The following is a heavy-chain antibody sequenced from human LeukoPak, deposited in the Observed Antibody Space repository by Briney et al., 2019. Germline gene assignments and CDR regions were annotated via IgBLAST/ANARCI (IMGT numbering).Heavy chain of an antibody. J-gene: IGHJ6*02. V-gene: IGHV3-9*01. CDR3: AKDGRGYDILTGYIPTYGMDV. CDR1: GFTFDDYA. CDR2: ISWNSGSI. Sequence: GRSLRLSCAASGFTFDDYAMHWVRQAPGKGLEWVSGISWNSGSIGYADSVKGRFTISRDNAKNSLYLQMNSLRAEDTALYYCAKDGRGYDILTGYIPTYGMDVWGQGTTVTVSS. D-gene: IGHD3-9*01.